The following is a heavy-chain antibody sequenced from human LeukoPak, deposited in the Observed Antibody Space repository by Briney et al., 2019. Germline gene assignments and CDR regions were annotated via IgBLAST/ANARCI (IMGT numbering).Heavy chain of an antibody. Sequence: PGGSLRLSCVASGFTSTTYWMHWVRQAPGKGLVWVSRINSDGSSTSYADSVKGRFTISRDNAKNTLYLQMNSLRAEDTAVYYCARDRAGTKQTHWGQGTLVTVSS. CDR1: GFTSTTYW. CDR3: ARDRAGTKQTH. J-gene: IGHJ4*02. CDR2: INSDGSST. D-gene: IGHD1-14*01. V-gene: IGHV3-74*01.